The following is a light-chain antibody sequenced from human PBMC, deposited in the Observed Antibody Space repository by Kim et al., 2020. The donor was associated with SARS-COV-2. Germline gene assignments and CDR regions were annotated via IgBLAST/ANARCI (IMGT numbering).Light chain of an antibody. CDR1: QTISNN. CDR3: QQYNHRYT. CDR2: DAS. V-gene: IGKV3-15*01. J-gene: IGKJ2*01. Sequence: LSVSPGERATLTCRASQTISNNLAWYQQKPGQAPSLLIYDASTRATGVPARFTGSGSGTEFTLTISSLQSEDFAVYYCQQYNHRYTFGQGTKLEI.